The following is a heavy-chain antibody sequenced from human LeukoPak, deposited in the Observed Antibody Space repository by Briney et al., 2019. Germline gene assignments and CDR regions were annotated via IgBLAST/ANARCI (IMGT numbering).Heavy chain of an antibody. CDR3: ARVRGGWAGDYFDY. CDR1: GFTFSSYS. Sequence: PGGSLRLSCAASGFTFSSYSMNWVRQAPGKGLEWVSSISSSSSYIYYADSVKGRFTISRDNAKNSLYLQMNSLRAEDTAVYYCARVRGGWAGDYFDYWGQGTLVTVSS. V-gene: IGHV3-21*01. CDR2: ISSSSSYI. D-gene: IGHD5-12*01. J-gene: IGHJ4*02.